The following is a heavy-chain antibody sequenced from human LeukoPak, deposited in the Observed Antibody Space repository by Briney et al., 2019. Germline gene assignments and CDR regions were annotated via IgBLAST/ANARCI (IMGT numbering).Heavy chain of an antibody. CDR3: ARVERYYGSGIDY. V-gene: IGHV4-34*01. CDR1: GGSFSGYY. D-gene: IGHD3-10*01. Sequence: SETLSLTCAVYGGSFSGYYWSWIRQPPGKGLEWIGEINHSGSTNYNPSLKSRVTISVDTSKNQFSLKLSSVTAADTAVYYCARVERYYGSGIDYWGQGTLVTVSS. CDR2: INHSGST. J-gene: IGHJ4*02.